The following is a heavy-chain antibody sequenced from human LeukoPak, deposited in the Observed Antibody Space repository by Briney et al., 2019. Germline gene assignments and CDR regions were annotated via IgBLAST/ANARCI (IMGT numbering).Heavy chain of an antibody. CDR2: IKEDGNEK. CDR3: ARGDSSGRTRSDAFDI. D-gene: IGHD6-19*01. V-gene: IGHV3-7*01. CDR1: GFTFSFHA. J-gene: IGHJ3*02. Sequence: GGSLRLSCAASGFTFSFHAMIWVRQAPGKGLEWVANIKEDGNEKYYADSVKGRFTISRDNTKNSLYLQMSSLRAEDTAVYYCARGDSSGRTRSDAFDIWGQGTMVTVSS.